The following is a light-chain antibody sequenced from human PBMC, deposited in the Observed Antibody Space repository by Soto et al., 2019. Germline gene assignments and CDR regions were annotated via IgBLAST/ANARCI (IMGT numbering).Light chain of an antibody. V-gene: IGKV3-15*01. J-gene: IGKJ1*01. CDR2: ATS. CDR3: QQYSNWPPT. Sequence: EIVMTQSPATLSVSPGERATLSCRASQRVSSYLAWYQQKPGQAPRLLIYATSTRATGIPARFSGSGSGTEFTLTISSLEPEDFAVYYCQQYSNWPPTFGRGTKVDIK. CDR1: QRVSSY.